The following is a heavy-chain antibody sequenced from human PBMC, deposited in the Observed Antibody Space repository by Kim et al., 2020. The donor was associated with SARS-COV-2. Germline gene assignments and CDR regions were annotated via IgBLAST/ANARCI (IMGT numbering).Heavy chain of an antibody. J-gene: IGHJ4*02. CDR1: GFTFSSFG. V-gene: IGHV3-30*18. Sequence: GGSLRLSCAASGFTFSSFGMHWVRQAPGKGLEWVALISYDGSDTYYADSVKGRFTISRDNSRNTVYLQMNSLRVEDTAVYYCSKDTGRAVVTITDVFASWGQGPLVTVSS. D-gene: IGHD2-15*01. CDR3: SKDTGRAVVTITDVFAS. CDR2: ISYDGSDT.